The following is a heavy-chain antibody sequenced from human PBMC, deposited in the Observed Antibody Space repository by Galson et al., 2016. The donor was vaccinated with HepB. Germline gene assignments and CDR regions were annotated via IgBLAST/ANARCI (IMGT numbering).Heavy chain of an antibody. V-gene: IGHV3-21*01. D-gene: IGHD3-16*02. Sequence: SLRLSCAASGFTFSSYSMNWVRQAPGKGLEWVSSISSSSSNYIYYADSVKGRFTISRDYAENSLYLQMNSLRAEDTAVYYCARGYGRLGELSLLVGRGPGRIFDYWGQGTLVAVSS. CDR1: GFTFSSYS. J-gene: IGHJ4*02. CDR2: ISSSSSNYI. CDR3: ARGYGRLGELSLLVGRGPGRIFDY.